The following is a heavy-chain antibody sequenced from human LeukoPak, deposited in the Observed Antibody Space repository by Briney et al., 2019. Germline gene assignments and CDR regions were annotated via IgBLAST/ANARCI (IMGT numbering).Heavy chain of an antibody. V-gene: IGHV3-21*01. CDR1: GFTFSSYS. CDR3: ARGSLAAAATPFDY. J-gene: IGHJ4*02. CDR2: ISSSSSYI. Sequence: GGSLRLSCAASGFTFSSYSMNWVRQAPGKRLEWVSSISSSSSYIYYADSVKGRFTISRDNAKNSLYLQMNSLRAEDSAVYYCARGSLAAAATPFDYWGQGTLVTVSS. D-gene: IGHD6-13*01.